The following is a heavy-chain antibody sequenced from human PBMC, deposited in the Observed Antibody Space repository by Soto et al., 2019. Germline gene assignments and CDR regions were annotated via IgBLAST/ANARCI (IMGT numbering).Heavy chain of an antibody. CDR3: ARVVRFCSRPSCRVRNWFDP. Sequence: QVQLQESGPGLVEPSQTLSLTCSVFGGSISSGDYYCSWIRQPPGKGLEWIGYIFYVGATYYNPSLKSAVTISVDTSKNQCALKLNSVTAADTAVYNCARVVRFCSRPSCRVRNWFDPWGQGTLVTVTS. V-gene: IGHV4-30-4*01. D-gene: IGHD2-2*01. CDR2: IFYVGAT. J-gene: IGHJ5*02. CDR1: GGSISSGDYY.